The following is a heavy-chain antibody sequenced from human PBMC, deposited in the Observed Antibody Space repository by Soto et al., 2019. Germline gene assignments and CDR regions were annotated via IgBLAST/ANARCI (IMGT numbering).Heavy chain of an antibody. V-gene: IGHV1-18*01. D-gene: IGHD3-3*01. CDR3: ARSGIWSGYYIHFDY. CDR1: GYTFTSYG. CDR2: LSGYNGNT. Sequence: ASVKVSCKTSGYTFTSYGISWVRQAPGQGLEWMGWLSGYNGNTNYAQKLQGRVTMTTDTSTSTAYMELRSLRSDDTAVYYCARSGIWSGYYIHFDYWGQGTLVTVS. J-gene: IGHJ4*02.